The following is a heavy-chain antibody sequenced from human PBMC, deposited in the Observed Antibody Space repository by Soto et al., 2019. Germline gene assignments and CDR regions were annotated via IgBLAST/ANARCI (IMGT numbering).Heavy chain of an antibody. CDR3: VRDGTKTLRDWFDP. CDR2: IYATGTT. J-gene: IGHJ5*02. V-gene: IGHV4-4*07. Sequence: PSETLSLTCTVSGASISGFYWSWIRKSAGKGLEWIGRIYATGTTDYDPSLKSRVMMSVDTSKKQFSLKLRSVTAADTAVYYCVRDGTKTLRDWFDPWGQGISVTVSS. D-gene: IGHD1-1*01. CDR1: GASISGFY.